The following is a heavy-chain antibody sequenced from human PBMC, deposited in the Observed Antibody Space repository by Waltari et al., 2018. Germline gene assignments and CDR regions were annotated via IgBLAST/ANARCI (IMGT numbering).Heavy chain of an antibody. D-gene: IGHD3-10*01. V-gene: IGHV1-69*13. CDR1: GGTFSSYA. Sequence: QVQLVQSGAEVKKPGSSVKVSCKASGGTFSSYAISWVRQAPGQGLEWMGGIIPIFGTANYAQKFQGRVTITADESTSTAYMELSSVTAADTAVYYCARGRGQLLWFGESPGGDAFDIWGQGTMVTVSS. CDR3: ARGRGQLLWFGESPGGDAFDI. J-gene: IGHJ3*02. CDR2: IIPIFGTA.